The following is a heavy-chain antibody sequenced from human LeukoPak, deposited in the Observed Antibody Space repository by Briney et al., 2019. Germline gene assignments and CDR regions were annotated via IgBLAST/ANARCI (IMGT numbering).Heavy chain of an antibody. CDR1: GYTFTGYY. CDR2: ISAYDGST. Sequence: ASVKVSCKASGYTFTGYYMNWVRQAPGQGLEWMGWISAYDGSTISAQDLQGRVTMTTDTSTTTAYMELTRLRSDDTAVYYCARDPLSSTWSPYYFTLDAWGQGTTVIVSS. V-gene: IGHV1-18*04. D-gene: IGHD6-13*01. J-gene: IGHJ6*02. CDR3: ARDPLSSTWSPYYFTLDA.